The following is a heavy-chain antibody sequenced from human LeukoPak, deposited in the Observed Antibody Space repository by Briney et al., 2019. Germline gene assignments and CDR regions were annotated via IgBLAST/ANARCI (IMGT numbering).Heavy chain of an antibody. V-gene: IGHV4-59*08. CDR2: IYYSGST. J-gene: IGHJ6*03. CDR3: ARRYDSPNFYMDV. CDR1: GGSMKTYI. Sequence: PSETLSLTCTVSGGSMKTYIWSWVRQPPGKGLEWIGQIYYSGSTNYNPSLKSRVTISVDTSKNQFSLKLSSVTAADTAVYYCARRYDSPNFYMDVWGKGTTVTVSS. D-gene: IGHD3-22*01.